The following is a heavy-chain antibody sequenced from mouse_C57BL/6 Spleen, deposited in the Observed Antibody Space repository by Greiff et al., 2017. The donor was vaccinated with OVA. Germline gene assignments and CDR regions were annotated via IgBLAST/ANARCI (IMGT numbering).Heavy chain of an antibody. CDR2: INPSTGGT. D-gene: IGHD1-1*02. CDR3: ARRRGSYDWYFDV. J-gene: IGHJ1*03. Sequence: VQLQQSGPELVKPGASVKISCKASGYSFTGYYMNWVKQSPEKSLEWIGEINPSTGGTTYNQKFKAKATLTVDKSSSTAYMQLKSLTSEDSAVYYCARRRGSYDWYFDVWGTGTTVTVSS. CDR1: GYSFTGYY. V-gene: IGHV1-42*01.